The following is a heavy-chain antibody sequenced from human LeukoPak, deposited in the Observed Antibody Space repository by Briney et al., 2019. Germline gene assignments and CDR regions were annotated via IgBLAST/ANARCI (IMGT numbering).Heavy chain of an antibody. CDR2: ISGSGGST. CDR3: AKDDPSPGSGWYHFFQH. J-gene: IGHJ1*01. Sequence: GGSLRLSCAASGFTFSSYAMSWVRQAPGKGLEWVSAISGSGGSTYYADSVKGRFTISRDNSKNTLYLQMNSLRAEDTAVYYCAKDDPSPGSGWYHFFQHWGQGTLVTVSS. D-gene: IGHD6-19*01. V-gene: IGHV3-23*01. CDR1: GFTFSSYA.